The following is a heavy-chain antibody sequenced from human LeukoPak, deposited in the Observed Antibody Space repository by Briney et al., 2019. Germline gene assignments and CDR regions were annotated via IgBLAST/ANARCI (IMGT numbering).Heavy chain of an antibody. CDR3: ARDHALWSNCFDY. Sequence: ASVTVSFKASGYSFTDYGITWVRQAPGQGLEWMGWISGRNGNTNYSQRLQGRVTMTTDTSTSTAYMELRSLTSDDTAVYYCARDHALWSNCFDYWGQGTLVTVSS. D-gene: IGHD2/OR15-2a*01. CDR2: ISGRNGNT. CDR1: GYSFTDYG. V-gene: IGHV1-18*01. J-gene: IGHJ4*02.